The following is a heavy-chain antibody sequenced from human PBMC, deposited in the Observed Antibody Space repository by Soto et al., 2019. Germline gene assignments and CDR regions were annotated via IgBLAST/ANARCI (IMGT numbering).Heavy chain of an antibody. J-gene: IGHJ4*02. V-gene: IGHV1-18*01. CDR1: GYAFTTYG. D-gene: IGHD2-2*01. CDR3: ARGTAAIYTY. Sequence: QLVQSAAEMKQPGAAVRVSCKASGYAFTTYGFSWVRQAPGQGLEWMGWITGHKGDTKYTEKFRXRRTLSRDTSTATTYMELSNLRLDDTAIYYRARGTAAIYTYWGQGTLVTVSS. CDR2: ITGHKGDT.